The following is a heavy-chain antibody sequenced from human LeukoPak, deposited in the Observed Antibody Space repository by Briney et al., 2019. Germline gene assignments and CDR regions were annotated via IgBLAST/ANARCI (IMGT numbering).Heavy chain of an antibody. V-gene: IGHV4-34*01. J-gene: IGHJ4*02. CDR2: IYYSGNT. CDR3: ARAPLVGATRAFDY. D-gene: IGHD1-26*01. CDR1: GGSFSGYY. Sequence: PSETLSLTCAVYGGSFSGYYWSWIRQPLGKGLEWIGSIYYSGNTYYNPSLMSRVTISVDTSKNQFSLNLSSVTAADTAVYYCARAPLVGATRAFDYWGQGTLVTVSS.